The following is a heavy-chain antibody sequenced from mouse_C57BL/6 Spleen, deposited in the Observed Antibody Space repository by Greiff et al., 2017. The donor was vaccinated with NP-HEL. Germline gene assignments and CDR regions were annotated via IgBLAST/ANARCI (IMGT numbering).Heavy chain of an antibody. J-gene: IGHJ2*01. CDR1: GYTFTSYW. CDR2: IDPSDSYT. CDR3: AREAARDFDY. V-gene: IGHV1-69*01. Sequence: QVQLQQPGAELVMPGASVKLSCKASGYTFTSYWMHWVKQRPGQGLEWIGEIDPSDSYTNYNQKFKGKSTLTVDKSSSTAYMQLSSLTSEDSAVYYCAREAARDFDYWGQGTTLTVSS.